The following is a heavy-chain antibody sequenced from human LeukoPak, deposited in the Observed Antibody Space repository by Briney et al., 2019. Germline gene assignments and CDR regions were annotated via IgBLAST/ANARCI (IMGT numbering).Heavy chain of an antibody. CDR1: GYTFITYD. CDR3: VRGGEIGFDY. D-gene: IGHD3-16*01. V-gene: IGHV3-13*01. J-gene: IGHJ4*02. Sequence: GGSLRLSRSASGYTFITYDMHGLRQAAGKDLAWVSSIATNGYTFYAAYVKGRFTIYRENAKNSLYIQMNSVRAGDTSVYKCVRGGEIGFDYGGQGTLVIVSS. CDR2: IATNGYT.